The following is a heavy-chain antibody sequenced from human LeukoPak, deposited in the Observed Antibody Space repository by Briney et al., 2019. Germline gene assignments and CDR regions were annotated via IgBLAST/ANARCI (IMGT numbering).Heavy chain of an antibody. D-gene: IGHD6-6*01. CDR3: ERGSIAPDY. Sequence: PSETLSLTCTVSGGSINSSSYYWGWIRQPPGKGLESIGNIYYSGSTYYDPSLKSRVTISVDTSKNHLSLRLRSVTAADTAVYYCERGSIAPDYWGQGILVTVSS. J-gene: IGHJ4*02. CDR2: IYYSGST. CDR1: GGSINSSSYY. V-gene: IGHV4-39*02.